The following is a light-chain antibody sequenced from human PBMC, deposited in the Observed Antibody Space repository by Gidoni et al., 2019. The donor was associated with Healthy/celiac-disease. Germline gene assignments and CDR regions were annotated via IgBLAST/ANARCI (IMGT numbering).Light chain of an antibody. CDR3: QQSNS. Sequence: DIQMTQSPSTLSASVGDRVTIPCRASQSISSWFAWYQQKPGKAPKLLIYKAASLESGVPSRFSGSGSETEFTLTISSLQPDDFATYYCQQSNSFGQGTKLEIK. CDR2: KAA. J-gene: IGKJ2*01. V-gene: IGKV1-5*03. CDR1: QSISSW.